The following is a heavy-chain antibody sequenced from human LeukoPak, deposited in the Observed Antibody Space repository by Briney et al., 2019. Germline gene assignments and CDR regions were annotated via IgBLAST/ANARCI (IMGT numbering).Heavy chain of an antibody. J-gene: IGHJ3*02. V-gene: IGHV3-7*04. D-gene: IGHD3-22*01. CDR3: ARAKFDSSRYYYRGFDI. CDR1: GFTFSSYW. CDR2: IKRDGSEK. Sequence: GGSLRLSCAASGFTFSSYWMNWVRQAPGKGLEWVANIKRDGSEKYYLDSVKGRFTISRDNAKKSLYLQMNSLRAEDTAVYYCARAKFDSSRYYYRGFDIWGQGTMVTVSS.